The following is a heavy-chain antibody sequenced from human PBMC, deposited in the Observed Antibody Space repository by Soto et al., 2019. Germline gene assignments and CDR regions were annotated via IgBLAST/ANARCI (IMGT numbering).Heavy chain of an antibody. V-gene: IGHV4-59*01. CDR3: ARAWDSGGPVDY. CDR1: GGSISSYY. CDR2: IYYSGST. Sequence: QVQLQESGPGLVKPSETLSLTCTVSGGSISSYYWSWIRQPPGKGLEWIGYIYYSGSTNYNPSLKSRVTVSVDASTNQFSLKLSSVSAADTAVYYCARAWDSGGPVDYWGQGTLVTVSS. D-gene: IGHD5-12*01. J-gene: IGHJ4*02.